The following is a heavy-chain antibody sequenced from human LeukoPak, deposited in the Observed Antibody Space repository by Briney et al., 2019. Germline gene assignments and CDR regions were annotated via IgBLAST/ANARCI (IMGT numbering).Heavy chain of an antibody. CDR2: MNLNSGNT. Sequence: ASVKVSCKASGYTFTSYDINWVRQATGQGLEWMGWMNLNSGNTGYAQKFQGRVTMTRNTSISTAYMELSSLRSEDTAVYYCARMEVAVSAFDIWGQGTMVTVSS. CDR3: ARMEVAVSAFDI. CDR1: GYTFTSYD. J-gene: IGHJ3*02. V-gene: IGHV1-8*01. D-gene: IGHD6-19*01.